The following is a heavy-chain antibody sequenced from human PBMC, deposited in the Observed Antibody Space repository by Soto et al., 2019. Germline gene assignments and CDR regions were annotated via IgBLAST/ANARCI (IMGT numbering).Heavy chain of an antibody. Sequence: GESLQISCKTSGYSFISYWVAWVRQKPGKGLEWMGTFYPGDSTSTYSPSFQGQVTISVDKSISTAYLHLSSLKASDTAMYYCARIIGYCRNNDCSWTFDIWGQGTMVTVSS. V-gene: IGHV5-51*01. CDR2: FYPGDSTS. J-gene: IGHJ3*02. CDR3: ARIIGYCRNNDCSWTFDI. D-gene: IGHD2-2*03. CDR1: GYSFISYW.